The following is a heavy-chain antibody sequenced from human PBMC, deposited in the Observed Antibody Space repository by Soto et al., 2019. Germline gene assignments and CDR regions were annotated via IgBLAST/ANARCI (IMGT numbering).Heavy chain of an antibody. D-gene: IGHD2-21*01. CDR2: FDPEDGET. CDR3: ARVRIVVDHAFDI. CDR1: GYTLTELS. Sequence: SVKVSCKVSGYTLTELSMHWVRQAPGKGLEWMGGFDPEDGETNYAQKFQGRVTITADESTDTAYMELSSLRSEDTAVYYCARVRIVVDHAFDIWGQGTMVTVSS. J-gene: IGHJ3*02. V-gene: IGHV1-24*01.